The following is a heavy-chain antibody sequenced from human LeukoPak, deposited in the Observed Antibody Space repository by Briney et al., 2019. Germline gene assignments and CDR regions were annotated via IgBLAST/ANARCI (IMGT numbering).Heavy chain of an antibody. V-gene: IGHV3-7*01. CDR3: ARDSYDFWSGYYRTLDY. CDR2: IKQDGSEK. D-gene: IGHD3-3*01. CDR1: GFSVITNY. J-gene: IGHJ4*02. Sequence: PGGSLRLSCAASGFSVITNYVSWVRQAPGKGLEWVANIKQDGSEKYYVDSVKGRFTISRDNAKNSLYLQMNSLRAEDTAVYYCARDSYDFWSGYYRTLDYWGQGTLVTVSS.